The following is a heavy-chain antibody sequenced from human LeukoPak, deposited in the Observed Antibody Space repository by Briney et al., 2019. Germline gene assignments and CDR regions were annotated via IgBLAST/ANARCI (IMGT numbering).Heavy chain of an antibody. CDR2: ISWNSGTV. V-gene: IGHV3-9*01. J-gene: IGHJ6*02. CDR3: VKDVGRNYYYGMDV. Sequence: GGSLRLSCAASGLTFDVYAMHWVRQAPGKGLEWVSGISWNSGTVGYADSVKGRFTISRDNAKNSLYLQMNSLRAEDTALYYCVKDVGRNYYYGMDVWGQGTTVTVSS. CDR1: GLTFDVYA.